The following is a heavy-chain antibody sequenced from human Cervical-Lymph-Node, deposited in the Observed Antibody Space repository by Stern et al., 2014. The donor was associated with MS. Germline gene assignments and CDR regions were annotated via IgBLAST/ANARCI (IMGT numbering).Heavy chain of an antibody. CDR2: IWDDGSNR. CDR1: GFTFSSSG. D-gene: IGHD4-23*01. J-gene: IGHJ1*01. CDR3: AREGGNTAEYFQH. V-gene: IGHV3-33*01. Sequence: VQLVESGGGVVQPGRSLRLSCAAYGFTFSSSGMHWVRQAPGKGLEWLASIWDDGSNRYYADSVKGRFTISRDNSKNTLYLQMNSLRAEDTAVYYCAREGGNTAEYFQHWGQGTLVTVSS.